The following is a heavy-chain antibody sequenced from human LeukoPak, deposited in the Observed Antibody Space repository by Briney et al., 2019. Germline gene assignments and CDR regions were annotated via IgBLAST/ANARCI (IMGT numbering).Heavy chain of an antibody. D-gene: IGHD2-21*02. CDR1: GYTFTAYY. V-gene: IGHV1-18*04. Sequence: ASVKVSCKASGYTFTAYYIHWVRQAPGQGLEWMGWISAYNGNTNYAQKFQGRVTVTTDTSTSTAYMELRSLRSDDTAVYYCARDGLRRPPTPYCGGDCPIDYWGQGTLVTVPS. J-gene: IGHJ4*02. CDR3: ARDGLRRPPTPYCGGDCPIDY. CDR2: ISAYNGNT.